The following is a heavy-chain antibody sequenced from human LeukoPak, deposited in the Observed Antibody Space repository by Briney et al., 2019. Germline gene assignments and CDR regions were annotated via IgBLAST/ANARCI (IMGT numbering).Heavy chain of an antibody. CDR2: ISGIGGST. CDR3: AKSGVGHYDY. V-gene: IGHV3-23*01. CDR1: GFSFTTSA. J-gene: IGHJ4*02. Sequence: PRGSLRLSCAASGFSFTTSAMSWVPDAPGEGLEWVSAISGIGGSTYYADSVRGRFTISRDNSKNTLYLQMNGLRAEDTAVYYCAKSGVGHYDYWGQGALVTVSS. D-gene: IGHD3-3*01.